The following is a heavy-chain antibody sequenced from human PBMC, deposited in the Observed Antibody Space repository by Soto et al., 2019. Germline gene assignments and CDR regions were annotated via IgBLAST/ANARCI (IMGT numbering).Heavy chain of an antibody. Sequence: SETLSLTCAVYGGSFSGYYWSWIRQPPGKGLEWIGEINHSGSTNYNPSLKSRVTISVDTSKSQFSLKLSSVTAADTAVYYCARSIAAAGTYYYYYMDVWGKGTTVTVSS. CDR1: GGSFSGYY. D-gene: IGHD6-13*01. V-gene: IGHV4-34*01. CDR3: ARSIAAAGTYYYYYMDV. CDR2: INHSGST. J-gene: IGHJ6*03.